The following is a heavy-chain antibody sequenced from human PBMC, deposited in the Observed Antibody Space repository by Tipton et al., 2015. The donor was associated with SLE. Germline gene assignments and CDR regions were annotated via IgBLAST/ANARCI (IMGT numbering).Heavy chain of an antibody. V-gene: IGHV4-59*11. D-gene: IGHD6-13*01. CDR3: ARRRGSSWYEDYFDY. J-gene: IGHJ4*02. CDR1: GGSISSHY. CDR2: INYSGST. Sequence: TLSLTCTVSGGSISSHYWSWIRRPPGKALEWIAYINYSGSTNYNPPPKSRVTMSVDTSKNQFSLKLSSVTAADTAVYYCARRRGSSWYEDYFDYWGQGTLVTVSS.